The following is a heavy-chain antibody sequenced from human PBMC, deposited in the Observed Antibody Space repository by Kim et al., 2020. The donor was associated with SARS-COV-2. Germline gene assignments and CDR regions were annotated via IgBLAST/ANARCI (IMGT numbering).Heavy chain of an antibody. CDR3: AEGSSYGDDAFDI. J-gene: IGHJ3*02. D-gene: IGHD6-6*01. CDR1: GGSISSSSYY. V-gene: IGHV4-39*01. Sequence: SETLSLTCTVSGGSISSSSYYWGWIRQPPGKGLEWIGSIYYSGSTYYNPSLKSRVTISVDTSKNQFSLKLSSVTAADTAVYYCAEGSSYGDDAFDIWGQGTMVTVSS. CDR2: IYYSGST.